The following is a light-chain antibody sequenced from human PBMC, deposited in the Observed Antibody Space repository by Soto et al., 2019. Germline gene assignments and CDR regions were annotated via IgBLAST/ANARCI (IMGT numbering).Light chain of an antibody. Sequence: DIQMTQSPSSVSASVGDTVTITCRASEYIGTWLAWYQQKPGKAPNLLISAASSLQSGVPTRFSGSGSGTGFTLTIRSLQPEDFATYFWQQGASFPLAFGGGTKVEIK. CDR2: AAS. CDR3: QQGASFPLA. J-gene: IGKJ4*01. CDR1: EYIGTW. V-gene: IGKV1-12*01.